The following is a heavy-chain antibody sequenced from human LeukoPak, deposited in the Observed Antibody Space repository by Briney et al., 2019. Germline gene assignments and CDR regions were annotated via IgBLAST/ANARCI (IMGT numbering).Heavy chain of an antibody. J-gene: IGHJ5*02. CDR2: IIPIFGTA. Sequence: SVKVSCKASGGTFSSYAISWVRQAPGQGLEWMGRIIPIFGTANYAQKFQGRVTITTDESTSTAFMELSSLRSEDTAVYYCARDSSGWYNWFDPWGQGTLVTVSS. CDR1: GGTFSSYA. D-gene: IGHD6-19*01. V-gene: IGHV1-69*05. CDR3: ARDSSGWYNWFDP.